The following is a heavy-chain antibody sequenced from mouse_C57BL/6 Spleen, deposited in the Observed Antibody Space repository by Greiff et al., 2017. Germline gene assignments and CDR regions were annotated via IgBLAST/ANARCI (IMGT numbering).Heavy chain of an antibody. Sequence: QVQLQQSGAELVMPGASVKLSCKASGYTFTSYWMHWVKQRPGQGLEWIGEIDPSDSYTNYTPKFKGKSTLTVDKSSSTAYMQLSSLTSEDSAVYYCARRGGYCDYWGQGTTLTVSS. J-gene: IGHJ2*01. V-gene: IGHV1-69*01. CDR1: GYTFTSYW. CDR3: ARRGGYCDY. CDR2: IDPSDSYT.